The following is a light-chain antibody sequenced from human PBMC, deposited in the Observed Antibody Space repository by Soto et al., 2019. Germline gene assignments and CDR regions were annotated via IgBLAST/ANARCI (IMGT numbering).Light chain of an antibody. V-gene: IGKV1-39*01. Sequence: DIQMTQSPSSLSASVGDRVTITCRATEYISHYLNWYQQKPGKAPNLLIYGASKLQSGVPSRFSGSGTGSDFTLHISSLQPEDFATYYCQQSYTTPWTFGRGTNVEVK. CDR2: GAS. CDR3: QQSYTTPWT. CDR1: EYISHY. J-gene: IGKJ1*01.